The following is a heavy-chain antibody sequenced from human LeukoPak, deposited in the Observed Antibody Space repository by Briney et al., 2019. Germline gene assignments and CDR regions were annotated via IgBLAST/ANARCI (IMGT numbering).Heavy chain of an antibody. J-gene: IGHJ4*02. CDR2: INPNSGGT. D-gene: IGHD3-16*01. V-gene: IGHV1-2*02. CDR1: GYTFTSYY. Sequence: GASVKVSCKASGYTFTSYYMHWVRQAPGQGLEWMGWINPNSGGTNYAQKFQGRVTMTRDTSISTAYLELSRLRSDDPAVYYWARDFNWGGGRDLQQGYWGQGTLVTVSS. CDR3: ARDFNWGGGRDLQQGY.